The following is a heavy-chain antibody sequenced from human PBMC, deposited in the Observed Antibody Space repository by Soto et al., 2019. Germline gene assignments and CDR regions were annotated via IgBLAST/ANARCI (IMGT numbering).Heavy chain of an antibody. Sequence: QVQLVQSGAEVKKPGSSVKVSCKASGGTFSSYAISWVRQAPGQGLEWMGGIIPIFGTANYEQKCQGRVTITADESTSTAYMELSSLRSEDTAVYYCARDQGYYYGSGSYDYYYGMDVWGQGTTVTVSS. J-gene: IGHJ6*02. CDR1: GGTFSSYA. V-gene: IGHV1-69*01. CDR2: IIPIFGTA. CDR3: ARDQGYYYGSGSYDYYYGMDV. D-gene: IGHD3-10*01.